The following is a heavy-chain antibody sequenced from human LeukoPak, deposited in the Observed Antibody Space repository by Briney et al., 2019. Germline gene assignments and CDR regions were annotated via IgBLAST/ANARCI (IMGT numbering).Heavy chain of an antibody. Sequence: SETLSLTCAVYGGSFSGYYWSWIRQPPGKGLEWIGEINHSGSTNYNPSLKSRVTISVDTSKNQFSLKLSSVTAADTAVYYCARRGFTMVRGVLLHYYYYYMDVWGKGTTVTVSS. D-gene: IGHD3-10*01. CDR2: INHSGST. CDR1: GGSFSGYY. J-gene: IGHJ6*03. V-gene: IGHV4-34*01. CDR3: ARRGFTMVRGVLLHYYYYYMDV.